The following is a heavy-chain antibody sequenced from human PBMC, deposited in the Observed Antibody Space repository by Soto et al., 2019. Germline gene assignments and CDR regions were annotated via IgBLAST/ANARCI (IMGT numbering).Heavy chain of an antibody. CDR1: GGSFSGYY. V-gene: IGHV4-34*01. CDR2: INHSGST. J-gene: IGHJ6*02. CDR3: ARGYRVVTHPSAYYYYYGMDV. D-gene: IGHD3-22*01. Sequence: PSETLSLTCAVYGGSFSGYYWSWIRQPPGKGLEWIGEINHSGSTNYNPSLKSRVTISVDTSKNQFSLKLSSATAADTAVYYCARGYRVVTHPSAYYYYYGMDVWGQGTTVNVS.